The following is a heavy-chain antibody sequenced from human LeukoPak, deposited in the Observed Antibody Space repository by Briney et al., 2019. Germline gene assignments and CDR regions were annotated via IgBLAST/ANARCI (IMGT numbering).Heavy chain of an antibody. D-gene: IGHD4-17*01. CDR2: IWYDESNK. J-gene: IGHJ4*02. V-gene: IGHV3-33*01. Sequence: GGSLRLSCAASGFTFSSYGMHWVRQAPGKGLEWVAVIWYDESNKYYADSVKGRFTISRDNSKNTLYLQMNSLRAEDTAVYYCARVTGTVTTAYFDYWGQGTLVTVSS. CDR1: GFTFSSYG. CDR3: ARVTGTVTTAYFDY.